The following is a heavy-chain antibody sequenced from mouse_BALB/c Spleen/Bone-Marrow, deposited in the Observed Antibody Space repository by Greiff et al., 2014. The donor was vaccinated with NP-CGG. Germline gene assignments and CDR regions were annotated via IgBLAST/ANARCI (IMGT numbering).Heavy chain of an antibody. CDR2: IWAGGST. V-gene: IGHV2-9*02. D-gene: IGHD4-1*01. J-gene: IGHJ1*01. CDR3: ARVTGTDWYFDV. Sequence: VKLMESGPGLVAPSQSLSITCTVSGFSLTSYGVHWVRQPPGKGPEWLGVIWAGGSTNYNSALMSRLSISKDNSKSQVFLKMNSLQTDDTAMYYCARVTGTDWYFDVWGAGTTVTVSS. CDR1: GFSLTSYG.